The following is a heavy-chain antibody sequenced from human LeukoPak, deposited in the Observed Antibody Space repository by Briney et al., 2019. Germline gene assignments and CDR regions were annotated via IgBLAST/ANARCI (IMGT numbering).Heavy chain of an antibody. Sequence: PGASVKVSCKVSGYTLTELSMHWVRQAPGKGLEWMGGFDPEDGETIYAQKFQGRVTMTEDTSTDTAYMELSSLRSEDTAVYYCATDLGVKAWGGFDYWGQGTLVTVSS. J-gene: IGHJ4*02. V-gene: IGHV1-24*01. CDR1: GYTLTELS. CDR3: ATDLGVKAWGGFDY. D-gene: IGHD3-10*01. CDR2: FDPEDGET.